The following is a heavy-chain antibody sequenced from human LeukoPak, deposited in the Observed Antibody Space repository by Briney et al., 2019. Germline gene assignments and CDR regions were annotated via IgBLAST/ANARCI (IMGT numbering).Heavy chain of an antibody. CDR1: GFTFSKYW. Sequence: GGSLRLSCTVSGFTFSKYWMRWVRQAPGKGLEWVAVIWYDGSNKYYADSVKGRFTISRDNSKNTLYLQMNSLRAEDTAVYYCARGCIAAAGEDYYFDYWGQGTLVTVSS. CDR2: IWYDGSNK. D-gene: IGHD6-13*01. CDR3: ARGCIAAAGEDYYFDY. J-gene: IGHJ4*02. V-gene: IGHV3-33*01.